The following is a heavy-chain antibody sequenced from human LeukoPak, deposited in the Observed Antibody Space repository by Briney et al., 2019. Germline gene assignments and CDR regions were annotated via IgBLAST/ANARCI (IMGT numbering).Heavy chain of an antibody. D-gene: IGHD6-13*01. CDR1: GVSISSTSYC. CDR3: ARGRGEQQLGGWFDP. Sequence: PSETLSLTCTVSGVSISSTSYCWGWIRQPPGKGLEWIGSIYYSGRTYYNPSLKSRLTISVDTPKNQFSLKLSSVTAADTAVYYCARGRGEQQLGGWFDPWGQGTLVTVSS. J-gene: IGHJ5*02. V-gene: IGHV4-39*01. CDR2: IYYSGRT.